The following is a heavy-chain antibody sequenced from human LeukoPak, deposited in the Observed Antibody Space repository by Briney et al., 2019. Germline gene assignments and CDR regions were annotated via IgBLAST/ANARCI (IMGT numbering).Heavy chain of an antibody. CDR1: GFTFGSYA. V-gene: IGHV3-23*01. Sequence: GGSLGLSCAVSGFTFGSYAMNWVRQAPGKGLEWVSAITGSTGTTYYADSVKGRFTVSRDNSKNTLYLQVNSLRAEDTAVYYCAREGSDNSGYDLDFWGQGTLVTVSS. CDR3: AREGSDNSGYDLDF. D-gene: IGHD3-9*01. CDR2: ITGSTGTT. J-gene: IGHJ4*02.